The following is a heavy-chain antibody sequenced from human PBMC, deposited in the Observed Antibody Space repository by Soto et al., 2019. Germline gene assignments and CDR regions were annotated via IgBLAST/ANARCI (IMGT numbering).Heavy chain of an antibody. CDR1: GFTFSSYE. J-gene: IGHJ5*02. V-gene: IGHV3-48*03. CDR3: ARDEYCSGGSCYSGGFDP. Sequence: PGGSLRFSCAASGFTFSSYEMNWVRQAPGKGLEWVSYISSSGSTIYYADSVKGRFTISRDNAKNSLFLQMNSLRAEDTAVYYCARDEYCSGGSCYSGGFDPWGQGTLVTVSS. CDR2: ISSSGSTI. D-gene: IGHD2-15*01.